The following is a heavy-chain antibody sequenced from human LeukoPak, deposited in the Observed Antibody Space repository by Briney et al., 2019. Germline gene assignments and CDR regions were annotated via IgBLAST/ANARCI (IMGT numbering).Heavy chain of an antibody. CDR3: ARAGLIGYCYGN. V-gene: IGHV4-61*02. Sequence: PSETLSLTCTVSGGSISSGSYYWSWIRQPAGKGLEWIGRIYTSGSTNYNPSLKSRVTISVDTSKNQFSLKLSSVTAADTAVYYCARAGLIGYCYGNWGQGTLVTVSS. CDR1: GGSISSGSYY. J-gene: IGHJ4*02. CDR2: IYTSGST. D-gene: IGHD5-18*01.